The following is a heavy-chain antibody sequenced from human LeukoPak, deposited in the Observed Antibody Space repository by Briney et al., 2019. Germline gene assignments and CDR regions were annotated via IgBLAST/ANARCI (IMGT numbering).Heavy chain of an antibody. CDR3: ARGGYDYVWGSYRSRWFDP. CDR1: GGSFSGYY. D-gene: IGHD3-16*02. CDR2: INHSGST. V-gene: IGHV4-34*01. J-gene: IGHJ5*02. Sequence: SETLSLTCAVYGGSFSGYYWSWIRQPPGKGLEWIGEINHSGSTNHNPSLKSRVTISVDTSKNQFSLKLSSVTAADTAVYYCARGGYDYVWGSYRSRWFDPWGQGTLVTVSS.